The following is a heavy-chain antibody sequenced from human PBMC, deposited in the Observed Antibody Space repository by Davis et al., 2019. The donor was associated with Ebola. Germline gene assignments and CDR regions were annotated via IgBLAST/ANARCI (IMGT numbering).Heavy chain of an antibody. CDR2: ISSSGSTI. D-gene: IGHD1-26*01. Sequence: GESLKISCAASGFTFSSYEMNWVRQAPGKGLEWVSYISSSGSTIYYADSVKGRFTISRDNAKNSLYLQMNSLRAEDTAVHYCARERAIVYFDYWGQGTLVTVSS. J-gene: IGHJ4*02. CDR1: GFTFSSYE. CDR3: ARERAIVYFDY. V-gene: IGHV3-48*03.